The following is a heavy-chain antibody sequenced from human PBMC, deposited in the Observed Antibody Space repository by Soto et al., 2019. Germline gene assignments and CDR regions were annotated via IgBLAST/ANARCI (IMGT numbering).Heavy chain of an antibody. CDR2: ISGSGGST. D-gene: IGHD2-2*02. CDR1: GFIFSSYA. V-gene: IGHV3-23*01. J-gene: IGHJ5*02. Sequence: GGSLRLSCAASGFIFSSYAMSWARQAPGKGLEWVSVISGSGGSTDYADSVKGRFTISRDNGKNTLYLQMNSLRVEDTAVYYCAKSGGYCSSTSCYSYWFDPWGQGTLVTVPS. CDR3: AKSGGYCSSTSCYSYWFDP.